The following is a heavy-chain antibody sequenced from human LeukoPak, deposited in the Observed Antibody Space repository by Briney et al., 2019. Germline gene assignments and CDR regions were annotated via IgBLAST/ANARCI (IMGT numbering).Heavy chain of an antibody. CDR1: GYTFTSYD. D-gene: IGHD3-10*01. CDR2: MNPNSGNT. V-gene: IGHV1-8*01. J-gene: IGHJ5*02. Sequence: SVKVSCKASGYTFTSYDINWVRQATGQGLEWMGWMNPNSGNTGYAQKFQGRVTMTRNTSISTAYMELSSLRSEDTAVYYCAREYGSGNYSWFDPWGQGTLVTVSS. CDR3: AREYGSGNYSWFDP.